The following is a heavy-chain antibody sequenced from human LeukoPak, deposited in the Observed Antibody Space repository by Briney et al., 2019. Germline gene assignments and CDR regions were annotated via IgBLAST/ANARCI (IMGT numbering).Heavy chain of an antibody. Sequence: PSETLSLTCTVSGGSISSSSYYWGWIRQPPGKGLEWIGSIYYSGSTYYNPSLKSRVTISVDTSKNQFSLKLSSVTAADTAVYYCARLHDYSNYCSDYWGQGTLVTVSS. J-gene: IGHJ4*02. D-gene: IGHD4-11*01. CDR3: ARLHDYSNYCSDY. CDR1: GGSISSSSYY. CDR2: IYYSGST. V-gene: IGHV4-39*07.